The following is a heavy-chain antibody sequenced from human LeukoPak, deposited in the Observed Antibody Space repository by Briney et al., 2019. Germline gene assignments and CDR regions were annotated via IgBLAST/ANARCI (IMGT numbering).Heavy chain of an antibody. CDR1: GFTFSTYG. CDR2: IWFDASKK. CDR3: ARDSATVTNWFDP. Sequence: GGSLRLSCAASGFTFSTYGMHWVRQAPGKGLEWVSVIWFDASKKYYADSVKGRFTISRDNSKNTVYLQMDSLRAEDTAVYYCARDSATVTNWFDPWGQGTLVTVSS. D-gene: IGHD4-17*01. V-gene: IGHV3-33*01. J-gene: IGHJ5*02.